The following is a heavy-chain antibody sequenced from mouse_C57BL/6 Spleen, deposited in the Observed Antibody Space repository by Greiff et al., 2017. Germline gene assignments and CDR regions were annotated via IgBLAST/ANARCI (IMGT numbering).Heavy chain of an antibody. CDR3: ARAIYYGNYPGYFDY. D-gene: IGHD2-1*01. J-gene: IGHJ2*01. CDR1: GYSFTGYF. Sequence: EVMLVESGPELVKPGDSVKISCKASGYSFTGYFMNWVMQSHGKSLEWIGRINPYNGDTFYNQKFKGKATLTVDKSSSTAHMELRSLTSEDSAVYYCARAIYYGNYPGYFDYWGQGTTLTVSS. V-gene: IGHV1-20*01. CDR2: INPYNGDT.